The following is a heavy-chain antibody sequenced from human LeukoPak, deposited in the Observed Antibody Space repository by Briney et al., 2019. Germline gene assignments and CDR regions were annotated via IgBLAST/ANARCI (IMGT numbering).Heavy chain of an antibody. D-gene: IGHD6-13*01. CDR2: IYTSGST. V-gene: IGHV4-61*02. CDR1: GGSISSGSYY. J-gene: IGHJ6*03. Sequence: PSETLSLTCTVSGGSISSGSYYWSWIRQPAGKGLEWIGRIYTSGSTNYNPSLKSRVTISVDTSKNQFSLKLSSVTAADTAVYYCARDGVAAASYYYYYYMDVWGKGTTVTVSS. CDR3: ARDGVAAASYYYYYYMDV.